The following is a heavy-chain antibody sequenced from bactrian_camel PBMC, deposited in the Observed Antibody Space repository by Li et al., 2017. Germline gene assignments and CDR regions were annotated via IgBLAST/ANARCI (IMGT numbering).Heavy chain of an antibody. CDR2: IYLDDGKT. CDR1: GYPFSRAC. D-gene: IGHD1*01. J-gene: IGHJ4*01. Sequence: QVQLVESGGSSVQAGGSLNLSCVVSGYPFSRACLAWFRQAPGAEREGVGYIYLDDGKTYYSDDVKGRFDLSQDTVTGTLYLQMNDLKPEDTAMYHCAAAYPYDKHHTVIPIGSRIPGFGHWGQGTQVTVS. CDR3: AAAYPYDKHHTVIPIGSRIPGFGH. V-gene: IGHV3S6*01.